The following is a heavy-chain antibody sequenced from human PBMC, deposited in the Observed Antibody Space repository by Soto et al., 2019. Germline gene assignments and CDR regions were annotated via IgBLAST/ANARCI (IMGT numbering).Heavy chain of an antibody. D-gene: IGHD4-17*01. CDR2: ISFDGTKK. V-gene: IGHV3-30-3*01. CDR1: GFTFNIYA. J-gene: IGHJ6*02. CDR3: AREDDYGYRYINYGLDV. Sequence: GGSLRLSCAASGFTFNIYALHWVRQAPGKGLEWVAVISFDGTKKYYSDSVKGRFTISRDNLKNTLYLQMNNLRVEDAALYFCAREDDYGYRYINYGLDVWVQGTTVTVSS.